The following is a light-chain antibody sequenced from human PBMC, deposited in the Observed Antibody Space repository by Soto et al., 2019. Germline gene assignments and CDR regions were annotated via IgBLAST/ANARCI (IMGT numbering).Light chain of an antibody. CDR3: QHYNSYSEA. CDR1: QGIIHD. CDR2: KAS. V-gene: IGKV1-17*01. Sequence: DIQMTQSPSSLSASVGDRFTITCRASQGIIHDLGCYQQKPRKAPKRLIYKASTLKSGVPSRFSGSGSGTEFTLTISSLQPDDFATYYCQHYNSYSEAFGQGTKVDIK. J-gene: IGKJ1*01.